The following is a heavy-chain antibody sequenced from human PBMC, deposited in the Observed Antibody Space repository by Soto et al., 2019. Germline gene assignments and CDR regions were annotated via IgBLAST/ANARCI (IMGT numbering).Heavy chain of an antibody. CDR2: ISAYNGNT. Sequence: QVQLVQSGAEVKKPGASVKVSCKASGYTFTSYGISWVRQAPGQGLEWMGWISAYNGNTNYAQKLQGRVTMTTDTSTSTAYMELRSLRYDDTAVYYCARVVDSYGFDWYFDLWGRGTLVTVSS. CDR1: GYTFTSYG. CDR3: ARVVDSYGFDWYFDL. J-gene: IGHJ2*01. V-gene: IGHV1-18*04. D-gene: IGHD5-18*01.